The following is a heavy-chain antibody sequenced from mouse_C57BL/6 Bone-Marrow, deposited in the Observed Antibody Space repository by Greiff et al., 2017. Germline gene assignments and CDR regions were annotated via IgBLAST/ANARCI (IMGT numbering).Heavy chain of an antibody. CDR2: IDPSDSYT. CDR1: GYTFTSYW. Sequence: QVQLQQPGAELVRPGSSVQLSCKASGYTFTSYWMHWVKQRPGQGLEWLGVIDPSDSYTNYIQHFKGKATLTVDPSSSTPSLQMSSLTSEDSGVYYCARRVSHYAMDYWGKGTSVTVSS. CDR3: ARRVSHYAMDY. V-gene: IGHV1-59*01. J-gene: IGHJ4*01.